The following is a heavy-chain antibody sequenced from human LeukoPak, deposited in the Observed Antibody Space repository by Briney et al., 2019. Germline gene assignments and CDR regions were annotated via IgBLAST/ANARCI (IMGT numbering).Heavy chain of an antibody. J-gene: IGHJ4*02. V-gene: IGHV3-15*01. CDR3: CTWDSGD. Sequence: PGGSLRLSWAVSGLNFPSAWMNWVRQAPGKGLEWVGRIKSRAHGETTDYAAPVKSRFAISRDDSEDTMYLHMSSLKTEDTAVNYCCTWDSGDWGQGILVTVSS. CDR1: GLNFPSAW. CDR2: IKSRAHGETT. D-gene: IGHD2-8*01.